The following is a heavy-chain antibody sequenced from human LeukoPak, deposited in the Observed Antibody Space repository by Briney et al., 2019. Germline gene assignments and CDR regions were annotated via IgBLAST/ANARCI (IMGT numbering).Heavy chain of an antibody. Sequence: GGSLRLSCAASGFTFRTYSMNWVRQAPGKGLEWVAVISYDGSNKYYADSVKGRFTISRDNSKNTLYLQMNSLRAEDTAVYYCARDSVYWGQGTLVTVSS. V-gene: IGHV3-30*03. J-gene: IGHJ4*02. CDR2: ISYDGSNK. CDR3: ARDSVY. CDR1: GFTFRTYS.